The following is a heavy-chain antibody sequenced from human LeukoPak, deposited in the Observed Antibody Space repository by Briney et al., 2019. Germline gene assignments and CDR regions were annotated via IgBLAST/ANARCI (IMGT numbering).Heavy chain of an antibody. D-gene: IGHD5-12*01. V-gene: IGHV4-59*08. CDR2: IYYSGST. CDR3: ARLGGLSGYDYLAY. Sequence: SEALSLTCTDSGGSISSYYWSWIRQPPGKGLEWIGYIYYSGSTNYNPSLKSRVTISVDTSKNQFSLKLSSVTAADTAVYYCARLGGLSGYDYLAYWGQGTLVTVSS. CDR1: GGSISSYY. J-gene: IGHJ4*02.